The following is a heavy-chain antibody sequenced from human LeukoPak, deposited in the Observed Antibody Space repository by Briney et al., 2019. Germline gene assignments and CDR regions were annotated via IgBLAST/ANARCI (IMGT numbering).Heavy chain of an antibody. CDR2: IYYSGST. CDR3: ARGRGYSYGLDY. D-gene: IGHD5-18*01. V-gene: IGHV4-59*01. Sequence: SETLSLTCAVSGGSISSYYWSWIRQPPGKGREWIGYIYYSGSTTYNPSLKSRVTISVGTSKNQFSLKLSSVTAADTAVYYCARGRGYSYGLDYWGQGTLVTVSS. CDR1: GGSISSYY. J-gene: IGHJ4*02.